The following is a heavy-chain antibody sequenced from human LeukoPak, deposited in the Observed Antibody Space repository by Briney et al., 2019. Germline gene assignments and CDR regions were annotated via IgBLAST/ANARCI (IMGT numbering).Heavy chain of an antibody. Sequence: GRSLRLSCAASGFTFSSYAMHWVRQAPGKGLEWVAVISYDGSNKYYADSVKGRFTISRDNSKNTLYLQMNRLRAEDTAVYYCARDYLSYWGQGTLVTVSS. CDR1: GFTFSSYA. CDR2: ISYDGSNK. J-gene: IGHJ4*02. CDR3: ARDYLSY. V-gene: IGHV3-30*04. D-gene: IGHD2/OR15-2a*01.